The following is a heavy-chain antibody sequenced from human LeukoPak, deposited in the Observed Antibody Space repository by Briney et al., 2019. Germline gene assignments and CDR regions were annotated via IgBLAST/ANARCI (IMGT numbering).Heavy chain of an antibody. J-gene: IGHJ6*04. D-gene: IGHD2-15*01. Sequence: GRPLRLSCAASGFTFSSYGMHLVRQAPGKGLEWVAVISYDGSNKYYADSVKGRFTISRDNSKNTLYLQMKSLRAEDTAVYYCAKDVSCSGGSCYSAYYYGMDVWGKGTTATVSS. CDR3: AKDVSCSGGSCYSAYYYGMDV. V-gene: IGHV3-30*18. CDR2: ISYDGSNK. CDR1: GFTFSSYG.